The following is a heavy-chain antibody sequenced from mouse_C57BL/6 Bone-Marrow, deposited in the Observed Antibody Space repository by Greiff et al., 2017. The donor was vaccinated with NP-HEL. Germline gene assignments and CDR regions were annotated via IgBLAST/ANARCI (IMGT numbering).Heavy chain of an antibody. D-gene: IGHD2-10*01. CDR1: GFSLTSYG. CDR2: IWSDGSS. Sequence: VKLVESGPGLAAPSQSLSITCTVSGFSLTSYGVHWVRQPPGKGLEWLVVIWSDGSSTYNSAIKTRLRFRKNNSKSQGFVKMNSLQTDDTAMYYCARAYYGGMDDWGKGTSVTVSS. V-gene: IGHV2-6*03. CDR3: ARAYYGGMDD. J-gene: IGHJ4*01.